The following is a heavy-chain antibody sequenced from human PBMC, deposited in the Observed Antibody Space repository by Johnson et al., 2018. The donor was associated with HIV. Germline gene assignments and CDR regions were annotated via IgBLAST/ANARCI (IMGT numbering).Heavy chain of an antibody. D-gene: IGHD3-9*01. Sequence: QMQLVESGGGVIQPGRSLRLSCTVSGIIFSHYGMHWVRQAPGKGLEWVALISYDGIKTYYVDSVKARFTISRDDARNTLYLQMNSLRVEDTALYDCARDGDDGDEADDTKGAFDIWGQGTMVTVSS. CDR1: GIIFSHYG. J-gene: IGHJ3*02. CDR3: ARDGDDGDEADDTKGAFDI. CDR2: ISYDGIKT. V-gene: IGHV3-30*03.